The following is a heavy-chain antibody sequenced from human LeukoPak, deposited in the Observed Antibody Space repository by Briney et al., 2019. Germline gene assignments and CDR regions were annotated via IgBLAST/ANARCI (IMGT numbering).Heavy chain of an antibody. CDR1: GGSISSGGYY. CDR3: ARGGWLFAYGMDV. J-gene: IGHJ6*02. Sequence: SETLSLTCTVSGGSISSGGYYWSWIRQHPGKGLEWIGYIYYSGSTYYNPSLKSRVTISVDTSKNQFSLKLSSVTAADTAVYYCARGGWLFAYGMDVWGQGTTVTVSS. V-gene: IGHV4-31*03. D-gene: IGHD3-22*01. CDR2: IYYSGST.